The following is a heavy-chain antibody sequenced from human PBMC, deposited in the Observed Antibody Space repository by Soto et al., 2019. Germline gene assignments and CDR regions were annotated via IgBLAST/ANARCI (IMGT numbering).Heavy chain of an antibody. Sequence: GGSLRLSCATSGFSFSRYTMHWVRQAPGKGPEYVSAISSNGGSTYYADSVKGRFTISRDNSKSTLCLQMGSLRAEDMAVYYCARGPGGPNYGDSGILDDWGQGTLVTVSS. J-gene: IGHJ4*02. CDR3: ARGPGGPNYGDSGILDD. D-gene: IGHD4-17*01. CDR2: ISSNGGST. V-gene: IGHV3-64*02. CDR1: GFSFSRYT.